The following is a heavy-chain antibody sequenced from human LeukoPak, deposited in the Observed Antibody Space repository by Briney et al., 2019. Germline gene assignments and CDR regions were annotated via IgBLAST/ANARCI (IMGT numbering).Heavy chain of an antibody. D-gene: IGHD4-23*01. CDR3: ARDLSLGGWFDP. Sequence: SETLSLTCTVSGGSISSYYWSWIRQPPGKGLEWIGYIYYSGSTNYNPSLKSRVTISVDTSKNQFSLKLSSVTAADTAVYYCARDLSLGGWFDPWGQGTLVTVSS. V-gene: IGHV4-59*01. J-gene: IGHJ5*02. CDR1: GGSISSYY. CDR2: IYYSGST.